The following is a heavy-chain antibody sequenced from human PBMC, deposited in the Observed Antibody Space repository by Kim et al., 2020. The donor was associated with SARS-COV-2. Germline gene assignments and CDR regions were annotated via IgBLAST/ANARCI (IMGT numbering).Heavy chain of an antibody. CDR3: ARHRPYANYDAFAI. J-gene: IGHJ3*02. Sequence: YTPSMKSRVTISVDKSKNQCSLKLSSVTAADTAVYYCARHRPYANYDAFAIWGQGTMVTVPS. V-gene: IGHV4-39*01. D-gene: IGHD2-8*01.